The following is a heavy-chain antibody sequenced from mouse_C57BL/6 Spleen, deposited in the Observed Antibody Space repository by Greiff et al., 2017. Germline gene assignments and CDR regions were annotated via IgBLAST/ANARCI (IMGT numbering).Heavy chain of an antibody. D-gene: IGHD4-1*01. CDR3: VRGLGRGYFDV. J-gene: IGHJ1*03. CDR2: IRSKSNNYAT. Sequence: EVQLQESGGGLVQPKGSLKLSCAASGFSFNTYAMNWVRQAPGKGLEWVARIRSKSNNYATYYADSVKDRFTISRDDSESMLYLQMNNLKTEDTAMYYCVRGLGRGYFDVWGTGTTVTVSS. CDR1: GFSFNTYA. V-gene: IGHV10-1*01.